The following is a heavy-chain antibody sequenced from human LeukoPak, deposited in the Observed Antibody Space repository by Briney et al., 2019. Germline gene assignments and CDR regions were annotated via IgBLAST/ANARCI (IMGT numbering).Heavy chain of an antibody. D-gene: IGHD4-23*01. J-gene: IGHJ4*02. Sequence: SETLSLTCAVYGGSFSGYYWSWIRQPPGKGLEWIGEINHSGSTNYNPSLKSRVTISVDTSKNQFSLKLSTVTAADTAVYYCAASATVVTPFDYWGQGTLVTVYS. CDR3: AASATVVTPFDY. CDR1: GGSFSGYY. V-gene: IGHV4-34*01. CDR2: INHSGST.